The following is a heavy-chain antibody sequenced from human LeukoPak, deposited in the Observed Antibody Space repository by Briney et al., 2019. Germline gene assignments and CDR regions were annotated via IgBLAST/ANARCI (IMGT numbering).Heavy chain of an antibody. CDR1: GYTFTDFC. Sequence: ASVKVSCKASGYTFTDFCLHWVRQAPGQALEWMGWINPNSGGTNTAPRFQDRVTMTRDTSISTAYMDLSRLRSDDTAVYYCVRDPCGGDCYWGTNWYFDLWGRGTLVTVSS. CDR3: VRDPCGGDCYWGTNWYFDL. CDR2: INPNSGGT. V-gene: IGHV1-2*02. D-gene: IGHD2-21*02. J-gene: IGHJ2*01.